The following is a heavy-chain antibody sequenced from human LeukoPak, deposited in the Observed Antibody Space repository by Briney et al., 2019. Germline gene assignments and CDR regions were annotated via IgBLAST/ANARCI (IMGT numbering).Heavy chain of an antibody. Sequence: SETLSLTCAVSTYSISDGYYWGWIRQPPGKRLEWIGNIYHDGSTYYNPSLKSRVIVSVDTSKNHFSLKLRSVTAADTAVYYCARASFREGSYYFDYWGQGTLVTVSS. V-gene: IGHV4-38-2*01. CDR1: TYSISDGYY. D-gene: IGHD3-16*02. CDR3: ARASFREGSYYFDY. CDR2: IYHDGST. J-gene: IGHJ4*02.